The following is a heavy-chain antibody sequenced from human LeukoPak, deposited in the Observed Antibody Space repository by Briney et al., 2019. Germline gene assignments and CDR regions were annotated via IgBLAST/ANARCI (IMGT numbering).Heavy chain of an antibody. CDR2: ISSNGGIT. Sequence: PGGSLRLSCAASGFTFSSYAMHWVRQAPEKGLEYVSAISSNGGITYYADSVKGRFTISRDNSKNTLYLQMDSLRAEDMAVYYCATLAGTIPYWGQGTLVTVSS. CDR1: GFTFSSYA. J-gene: IGHJ4*02. D-gene: IGHD1-7*01. V-gene: IGHV3-64*02. CDR3: ATLAGTIPY.